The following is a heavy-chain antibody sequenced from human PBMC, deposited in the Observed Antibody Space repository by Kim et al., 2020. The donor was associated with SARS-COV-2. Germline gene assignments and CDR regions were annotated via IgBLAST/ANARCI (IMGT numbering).Heavy chain of an antibody. D-gene: IGHD6-19*01. CDR2: MNPNSGNT. V-gene: IGHV1-8*01. Sequence: ASVKVSCKASGYTFTSYDINWVRQATGQGLEWMGWMNPNSGNTGYAQKFQGRVTMTRNTSISTAYMELSSLRSEDTAVYYCARGLFSSGWYRPNVYYGMDVWGQGTTVTVSS. CDR3: ARGLFSSGWYRPNVYYGMDV. CDR1: GYTFTSYD. J-gene: IGHJ6*02.